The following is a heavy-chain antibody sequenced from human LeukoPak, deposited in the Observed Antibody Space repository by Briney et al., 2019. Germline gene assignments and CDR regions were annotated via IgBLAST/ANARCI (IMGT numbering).Heavy chain of an antibody. V-gene: IGHV4-31*03. CDR1: GGSISSGGYC. CDR3: ARGGTIRNGMDV. J-gene: IGHJ6*02. CDR2: IYYSGST. D-gene: IGHD3-16*01. Sequence: SETLSLTCTVSGGSISSGGYCWSWIRQHPGKGLEWIGYIYYSGSTYYNPSLKSRVTISVDTSKNQFSLKLSSLTAADTAVYYCARGGTIRNGMDVWGQGTTVTVSS.